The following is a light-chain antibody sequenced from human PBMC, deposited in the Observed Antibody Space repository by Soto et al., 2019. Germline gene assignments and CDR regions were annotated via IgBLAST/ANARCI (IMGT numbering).Light chain of an antibody. V-gene: IGLV2-14*01. CDR2: DVS. CDR1: TSDVGGYNY. CDR3: SSYSGSSFVL. J-gene: IGLJ2*01. Sequence: ALTQPASVSGSPGQSITISCTGTTSDVGGYNYVSWYQQHPGKAPKLMIYDVSNWPSGIPSRFSGSKSGNTASLTISGLQPEDEADYYCSSYSGSSFVLFGGGTKVTVL.